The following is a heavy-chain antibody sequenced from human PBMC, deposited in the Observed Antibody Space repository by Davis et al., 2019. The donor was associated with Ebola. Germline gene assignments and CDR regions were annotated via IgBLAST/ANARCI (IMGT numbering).Heavy chain of an antibody. V-gene: IGHV3-23*01. CDR1: GFTFSSYA. CDR2: ISGSGGST. J-gene: IGHJ4*02. D-gene: IGHD2-21*01. CDR3: AKIAYCGGDCYRGDFDY. Sequence: GESLKISCAASGFTFSSYAMSWVRQAPGKGLEWVSAISGSGGSTYYADSVKGRFTISRDNSKNTLYLQMNSLRAEDTAVYYCAKIAYCGGDCYRGDFDYWGQGTLVTVSS.